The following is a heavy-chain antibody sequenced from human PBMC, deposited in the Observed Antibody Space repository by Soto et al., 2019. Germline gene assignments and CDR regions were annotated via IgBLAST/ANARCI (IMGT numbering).Heavy chain of an antibody. J-gene: IGHJ1*01. CDR1: VFTFSSYW. CDR3: AKDRYSSGLEYFQH. CDR2: ISGSGGST. V-gene: IGHV3-23*01. Sequence: GGSLRLSCEASVFTFSSYWMTWVRQAPGKGLEWVSDISGSGGSTYYADSVKGRFTISRDNSKNTLYLQMNSLRAEDTAVYYCAKDRYSSGLEYFQHWGQGTLVTVSS. D-gene: IGHD6-19*01.